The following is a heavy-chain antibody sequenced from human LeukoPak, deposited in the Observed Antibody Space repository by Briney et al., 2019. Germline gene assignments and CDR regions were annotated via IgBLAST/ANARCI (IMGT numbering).Heavy chain of an antibody. V-gene: IGHV3-64*01. Sequence: GGSLRLSCAASGFTFSDYYMSWIRQAPGKGLEYVSAISSNGGSTYYANSVKGRFTISRDNSKNTLYLQMGSLRAEDMAVYYCARGSSGWYNWFDPWGQGTLVTVSS. CDR1: GFTFSDYY. D-gene: IGHD6-19*01. CDR3: ARGSSGWYNWFDP. CDR2: ISSNGGST. J-gene: IGHJ5*02.